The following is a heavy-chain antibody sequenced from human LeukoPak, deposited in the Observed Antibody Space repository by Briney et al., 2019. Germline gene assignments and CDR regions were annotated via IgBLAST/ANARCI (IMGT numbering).Heavy chain of an antibody. J-gene: IGHJ4*02. CDR1: GFTFSSYD. Sequence: PGGSLRLSCAASGFTFSSYDMHWVRQATGKGLEWVSAIGTAGDTYYPGSVKGRFTISRENAENSLYLQMNSLRAGDTAVYYCARATRVVPATSYFDYWGQGTLVTVSS. CDR2: IGTAGDT. V-gene: IGHV3-13*01. CDR3: ARATRVVPATSYFDY. D-gene: IGHD2-15*01.